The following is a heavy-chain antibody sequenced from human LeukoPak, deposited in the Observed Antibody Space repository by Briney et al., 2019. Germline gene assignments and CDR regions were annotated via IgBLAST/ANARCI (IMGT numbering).Heavy chain of an antibody. V-gene: IGHV3-30*02. Sequence: GGSLRLSCAASGFTFSDSYMTWIRQAPGKGLEWVAFIRYDGSNKYYADSVKGRFTISRDNSKNTLYLQMNSLRAEDTAVYYCAKDLIAVAGTLGYWGQGTLVTVSS. CDR2: IRYDGSNK. CDR1: GFTFSDSY. J-gene: IGHJ4*02. D-gene: IGHD6-19*01. CDR3: AKDLIAVAGTLGY.